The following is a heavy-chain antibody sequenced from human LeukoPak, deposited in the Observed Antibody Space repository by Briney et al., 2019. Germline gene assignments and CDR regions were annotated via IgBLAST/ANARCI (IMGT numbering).Heavy chain of an antibody. CDR2: IYYSGNT. J-gene: IGHJ4*02. Sequence: SETLSLTCSVSGGSISSNNHYWDWTRQPPGKGLEWIGSIYYSGNTYYNPSLKSRVDISVDTSKNQFSQKLISVTAADTAVYYCARQTVIDSGSLIDYWGQGTLVTVSS. D-gene: IGHD1-26*01. CDR1: GGSISSNNHY. CDR3: ARQTVIDSGSLIDY. V-gene: IGHV4-39*01.